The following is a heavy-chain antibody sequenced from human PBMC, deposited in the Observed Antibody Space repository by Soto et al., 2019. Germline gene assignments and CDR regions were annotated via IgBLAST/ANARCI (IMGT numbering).Heavy chain of an antibody. J-gene: IGHJ4*02. D-gene: IGHD3-10*01. CDR3: ARAYGSGRTYDH. CDR1: TDSVRSYD. CDR2: IFAHGGP. Sequence: LSLTCTSSTDSVRSYDWAWIRQPAGKGLEWIGHIFAHGGPTYNPSLKSRVTMSLDTSKNQVSLHLASVTAMDTAVYFCARAYGSGRTYDHWGQGTLVTVSS. V-gene: IGHV4-4*07.